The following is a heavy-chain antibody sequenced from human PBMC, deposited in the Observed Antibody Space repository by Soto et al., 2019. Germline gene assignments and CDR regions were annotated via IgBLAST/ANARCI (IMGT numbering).Heavy chain of an antibody. Sequence: EVQLVQSGGGLAQPGKSLRLSCAASGFTFRKFWMHWVRQVPGKGPVWVSYISSDGTTTDYADSVKGRFTISRDNAKDTLYLEMDSLRAEDTAVYYCAIQDCTNDVCLEAAVTVGGALESWGQGTLVTFSS. D-gene: IGHD2-8*01. V-gene: IGHV3-74*01. J-gene: IGHJ1*01. CDR1: GFTFRKFW. CDR3: AIQDCTNDVCLEAAVTVGGALES. CDR2: ISSDGTTT.